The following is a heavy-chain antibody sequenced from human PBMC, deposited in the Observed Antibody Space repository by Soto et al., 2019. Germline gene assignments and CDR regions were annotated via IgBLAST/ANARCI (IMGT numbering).Heavy chain of an antibody. CDR1: GYTFTSYD. Sequence: ASVKVSCKASGYTFTSYDINWVRQATGQGLEWMGWMNPNSGNTGYAQKIQGRVTMTRNTSISTAYMELSSLRSEDTAVYFCARGVRLSGSGSYFYYGMDVWGQGTTVTVSS. CDR2: MNPNSGNT. V-gene: IGHV1-8*01. J-gene: IGHJ6*02. CDR3: ARGVRLSGSGSYFYYGMDV. D-gene: IGHD3-10*01.